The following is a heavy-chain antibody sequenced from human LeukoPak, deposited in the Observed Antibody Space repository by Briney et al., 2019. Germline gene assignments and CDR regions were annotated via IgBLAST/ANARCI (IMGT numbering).Heavy chain of an antibody. V-gene: IGHV1-69*04. CDR3: AREDGAAAGTH. D-gene: IGHD6-13*01. CDR1: GGTFSSYA. Sequence: GASVKVSCKASGGTFSSYAISWVRQAPGQGLEWMGRIIPILGIANYAQKFQGRVTITADKSTSTAYMELSSLRSDDTAVYYCAREDGAAAGTHWGQGTLVTVSS. CDR2: IIPILGIA. J-gene: IGHJ4*02.